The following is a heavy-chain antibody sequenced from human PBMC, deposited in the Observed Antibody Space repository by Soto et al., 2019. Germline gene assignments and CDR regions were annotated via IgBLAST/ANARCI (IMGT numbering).Heavy chain of an antibody. D-gene: IGHD3-9*01. Sequence: GGSLRLSCAASGFTFSSYGMHWVRQAPGKGLEWVAVISYDGSNKYYADSVKGRFTISRDNSKNTLYLQMNSLRAEDTAVYYCAKTSYYDILTGSHFDYWGQGTLVTVSS. CDR3: AKTSYYDILTGSHFDY. V-gene: IGHV3-30*18. CDR1: GFTFSSYG. CDR2: ISYDGSNK. J-gene: IGHJ4*02.